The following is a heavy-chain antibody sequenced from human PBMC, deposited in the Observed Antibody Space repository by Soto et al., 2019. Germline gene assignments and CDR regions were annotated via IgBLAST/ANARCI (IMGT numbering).Heavy chain of an antibody. V-gene: IGHV1-18*01. CDR2: INTYNGMT. Sequence: QVQLVQSGGEVKKPGASVTVSCKASGYTFINYHITWVRQAPGQGLEWMAWINTYNGMTDYAQRFQRRVTMTRDTSTSTAYMELRNLGSDDTAVYFCAKSPRGEMATDWGQGTLVTVSS. CDR1: GYTFINYH. D-gene: IGHD5-12*01. CDR3: AKSPRGEMATD. J-gene: IGHJ4*02.